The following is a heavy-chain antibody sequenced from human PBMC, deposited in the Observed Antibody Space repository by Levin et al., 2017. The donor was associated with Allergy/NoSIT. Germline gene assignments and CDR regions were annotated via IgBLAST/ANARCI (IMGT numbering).Heavy chain of an antibody. CDR1: GFTFSDYY. CDR3: ARPFSISSGDYVEEDAFDI. V-gene: IGHV3-11*01. D-gene: IGHD6-6*01. J-gene: IGHJ3*02. Sequence: GGSLRLSCAASGFTFSDYYMSWIRQAPGKGLEWISYISSGGSTIYYADSVKGRFTISRDNAKNSLYLQMNSLRAEDTAVYYCARPFSISSGDYVEEDAFDIWGQGTMVTVSS. CDR2: ISSGGSTI.